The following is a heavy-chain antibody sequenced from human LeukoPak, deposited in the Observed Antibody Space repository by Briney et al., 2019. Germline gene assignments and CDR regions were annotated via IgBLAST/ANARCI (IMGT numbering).Heavy chain of an antibody. CDR1: GFTFSRYG. V-gene: IGHV3-30*18. J-gene: IGHJ4*02. CDR2: ISDDGGNK. CDR3: AKDHHSSGWYFFDS. Sequence: GGSLRLSCAASGFTFSRYGIHWVRQAPGKGLEWVAIISDDGGNKFYADSVKGRFTISRDNSKNTLYLQINSLRPEDTAVYCCAKDHHSSGWYFFDSWGQGTLVTVSS. D-gene: IGHD6-19*01.